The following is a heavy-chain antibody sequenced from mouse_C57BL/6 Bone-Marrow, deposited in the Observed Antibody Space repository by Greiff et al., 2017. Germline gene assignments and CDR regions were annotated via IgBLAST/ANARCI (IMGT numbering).Heavy chain of an antibody. CDR3: ARRFYYYDYFDY. CDR2: IYPGNGDT. V-gene: IGHV1-12*01. CDR1: GYTFTRYN. Sequence: QVQLKESGAELVRPGASVKMSCKASGYTFTRYNMHWVKQTPRQGLEWIGAIYPGNGDTSYNQKFKGKATLTVDKSYSTAYMQLSSLTSEDSAVYFCARRFYYYDYFDYWGQGTTLTVSS. D-gene: IGHD1-1*01. J-gene: IGHJ2*01.